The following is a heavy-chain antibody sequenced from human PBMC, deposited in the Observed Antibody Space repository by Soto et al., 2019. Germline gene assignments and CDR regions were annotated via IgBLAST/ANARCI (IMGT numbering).Heavy chain of an antibody. CDR3: ERDGYELFDY. D-gene: IGHD5-12*01. V-gene: IGHV3-30-3*01. CDR1: GFTFSSYA. Sequence: GGSLRLSCAASGFTFSSYAMHWVRQAPGKGLEWVAVISYDGSSKYYSDSAKGRFTISRDNSKNTLYLQMHSPRAEDTAAYYCERDGYELFDYWGQGTLVTVSS. J-gene: IGHJ4*02. CDR2: ISYDGSSK.